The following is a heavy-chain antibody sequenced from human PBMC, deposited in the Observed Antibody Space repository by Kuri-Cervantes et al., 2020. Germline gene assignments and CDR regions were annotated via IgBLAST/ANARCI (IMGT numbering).Heavy chain of an antibody. V-gene: IGHV3-30*03. CDR1: GLTFSSYG. CDR3: VAGTRNHDLWSGHY. CDR2: ILHDVNNK. D-gene: IGHD3-3*01. Sequence: LSLTCAASGLTFSSYGMHWVRQAPGRGLEWVAVILHDVNNKFYADSVKGRFTISRDNSKNTLFLQMNSLRVEDTAVYFCVAGTRNHDLWSGHYWGPGTLVTVSS. J-gene: IGHJ4*02.